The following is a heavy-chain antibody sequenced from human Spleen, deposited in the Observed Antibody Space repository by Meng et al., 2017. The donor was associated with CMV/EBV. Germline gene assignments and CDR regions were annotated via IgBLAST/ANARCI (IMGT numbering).Heavy chain of an antibody. D-gene: IGHD4-17*01. J-gene: IGHJ4*02. V-gene: IGHV3-9*01. CDR2: ISWNSGGI. CDR1: GFNFDDYA. CDR3: ARQGRRTTAWDHFDY. Sequence: SLKISCAASGFNFDDYAMHWVRQAPGRGREWVSGISWNSGGIDYADSVKGRFTISRDNAKNSLYLQMNSLGPGDTAFYYCARQGRRTTAWDHFDYWGLGTLVTVSS.